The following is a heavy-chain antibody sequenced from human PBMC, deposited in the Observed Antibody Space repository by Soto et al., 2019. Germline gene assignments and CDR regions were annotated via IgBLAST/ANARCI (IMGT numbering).Heavy chain of an antibody. Sequence: PGGSLRLSCAASGFTFSSYSMNWVRQAPGKGLEWVSSISSSSSYIYYADSVKGRFTISRDNAKNSLYLQMNSLRAEDTAVYYCARDIVVVVAATSGWFDPWGQGTLVTVS. D-gene: IGHD2-15*01. CDR3: ARDIVVVVAATSGWFDP. CDR1: GFTFSSYS. J-gene: IGHJ5*02. CDR2: ISSSSSYI. V-gene: IGHV3-21*01.